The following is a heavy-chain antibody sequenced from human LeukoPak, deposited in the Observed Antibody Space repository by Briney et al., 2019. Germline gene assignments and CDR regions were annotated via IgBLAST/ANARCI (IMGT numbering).Heavy chain of an antibody. D-gene: IGHD5-24*01. CDR2: IITIVGTE. J-gene: IGHJ2*01. V-gene: IGHV1-69*16. CDR3: ASPLMATTDPNFDL. CDR1: VDTLSIYT. Sequence: SSVKVSCKASVDTLSIYTIRSVRHAPGQGLEWRGGIITIVGTENYAQKFEGRVTITTDETTSTAYMELSSMRSEDTAVYYCASPLMATTDPNFDLWGRGTLVTVSS.